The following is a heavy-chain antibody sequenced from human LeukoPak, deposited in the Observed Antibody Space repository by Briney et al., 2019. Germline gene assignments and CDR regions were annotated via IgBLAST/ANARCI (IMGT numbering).Heavy chain of an antibody. Sequence: PSETLSLTCAVSGYSIISAYYWGWIRQPPGKGLEWIGSFYHSGSTHYNPPLKSRVTISVDTSKNQFSLKLSSVTAADTAVYYCASGQVRYSSGWYGGLFDYWGQGTLVTVSS. J-gene: IGHJ4*02. CDR3: ASGQVRYSSGWYGGLFDY. CDR1: GYSIISAYY. D-gene: IGHD6-19*01. CDR2: FYHSGST. V-gene: IGHV4-38-2*01.